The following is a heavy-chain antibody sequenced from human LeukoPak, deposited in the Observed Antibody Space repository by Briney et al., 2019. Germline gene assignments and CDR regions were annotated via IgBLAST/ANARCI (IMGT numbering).Heavy chain of an antibody. CDR3: ARRGQYCSSTSCTGYYCGMDV. CDR1: GFTFSSYA. Sequence: GRSLRLSCAASGFTFSSYAMHWVRQAPGKGLEWVAVISYDGSNKYYADSVKGRFTISRDNSKNTLYLQMNSLRAEDTAVYYCARRGQYCSSTSCTGYYCGMDVWGQGTTVTVSS. J-gene: IGHJ6*02. D-gene: IGHD2-2*01. CDR2: ISYDGSNK. V-gene: IGHV3-30-3*01.